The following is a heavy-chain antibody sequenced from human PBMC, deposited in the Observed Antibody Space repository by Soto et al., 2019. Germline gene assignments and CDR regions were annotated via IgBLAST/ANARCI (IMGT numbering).Heavy chain of an antibody. J-gene: IGHJ4*02. CDR3: ARTGARHPGGFDY. Sequence: QVQLGQSGAELKKPGSSVMVSCKASGGTFSSYSINRVRQAPGHGREWMGESIPIFGTANYAQQSQGRVTITTDEPTSRASTELRSLSPEDTPVYYFARTGARHPGGFDYWGQGTLVTVSS. D-gene: IGHD2-8*02. V-gene: IGHV1-69*01. CDR1: GGTFSSYS. CDR2: SIPIFGTA.